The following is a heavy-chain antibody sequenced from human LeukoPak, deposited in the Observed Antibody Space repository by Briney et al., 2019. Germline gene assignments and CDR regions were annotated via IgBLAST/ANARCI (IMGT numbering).Heavy chain of an antibody. J-gene: IGHJ3*02. D-gene: IGHD2-21*01. Sequence: PSETLSLTCTVSGGSFSSPDYYWAWIRQPPGKGLEWIVHIYDTGTTSFSPSLRRRVSISVDMSKNQFSLKLSSVTAADTAIYFCASAPSGGAAKDAFDIWGQGTMVTVSS. V-gene: IGHV4-61*08. CDR1: GGSFSSPDYY. CDR2: IYDTGTT. CDR3: ASAPSGGAAKDAFDI.